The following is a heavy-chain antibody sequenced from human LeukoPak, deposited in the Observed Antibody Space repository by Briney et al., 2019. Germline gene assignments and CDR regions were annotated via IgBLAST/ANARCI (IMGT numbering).Heavy chain of an antibody. CDR2: IYSGGTT. Sequence: GGSLRLSCAASGFTFSSYGMHWVRQAPGKGLEWVSLIYSGGTTHYADSVKGRFTISRDNSKNTLYLQMNSLRVDDTAVYYCPRDPPAGAANTSGGGQGTLVTVSS. CDR3: PRDPPAGAANTSG. CDR1: GFTFSSYG. V-gene: IGHV3-66*01. J-gene: IGHJ4*02. D-gene: IGHD6-13*01.